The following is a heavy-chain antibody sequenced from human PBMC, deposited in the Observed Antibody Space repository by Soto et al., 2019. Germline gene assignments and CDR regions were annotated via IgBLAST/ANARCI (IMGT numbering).Heavy chain of an antibody. Sequence: SQAVCLTGAISGDRVSITSAAWNWIGKSPSRGLEWLGRTYYRSKWYNDYAVSVKSRITINPDTSKNQFSLQLNSVTPEDTAVYYCARDQLRFQGTNWFDPWGQGTLVNVS. J-gene: IGHJ5*02. V-gene: IGHV6-1*01. CDR3: ARDQLRFQGTNWFDP. CDR1: GDRVSITSAA. D-gene: IGHD3-3*01. CDR2: TYYRSKWYN.